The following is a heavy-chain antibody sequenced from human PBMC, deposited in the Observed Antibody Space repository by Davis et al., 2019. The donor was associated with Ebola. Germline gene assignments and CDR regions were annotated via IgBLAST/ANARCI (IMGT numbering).Heavy chain of an antibody. D-gene: IGHD3-10*01. CDR1: GFIFSSYT. CDR2: ISVSSGYI. V-gene: IGHV3-21*01. J-gene: IGHJ4*02. Sequence: GESLKISCAASGFIFSSYTMNWVRQAPGKGLEWVSSISVSSGYIYYEDSVKGRFTISRDNAKNTLYLQMNSLRAEDTAVYYCAKVERGLWGQGTLVTVSS. CDR3: AKVERGL.